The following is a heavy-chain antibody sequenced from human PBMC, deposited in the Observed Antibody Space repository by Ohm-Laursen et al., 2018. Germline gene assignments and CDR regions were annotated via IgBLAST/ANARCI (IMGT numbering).Heavy chain of an antibody. V-gene: IGHV4-38-2*01. J-gene: IGHJ3*01. CDR3: ASSQSSSWYHAFDV. CDR2: IYHGGSI. Sequence: SETLSLTCAVSGFSISTDYFWGWIRQPPGQGPEWIGSIYHGGSIYYNPSLKSRVTISLDTSKNQFFLNLNSVTAADTAVYNCASSQSSSWYHAFDVWGQGTMVTVSS. D-gene: IGHD6-13*01. CDR1: GFSISTDYF.